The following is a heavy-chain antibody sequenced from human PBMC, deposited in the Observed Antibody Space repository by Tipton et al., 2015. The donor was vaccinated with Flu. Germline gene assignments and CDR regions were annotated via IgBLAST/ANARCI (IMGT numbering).Heavy chain of an antibody. J-gene: IGHJ3*02. D-gene: IGHD3-22*01. CDR1: GGSISSYY. CDR3: ARSSSDDSSGYYYPEAFDI. Sequence: TLSLTCTVSGGSISSYYWSWIRQPPGKGLEWIGYIYYSGSTYYNPSLKSRVTISVDTSKNQFSLKLSSVTAADTAVYYCARSSSDDSSGYYYPEAFDIWGQGTMVTVSS. CDR2: IYYSGST. V-gene: IGHV4-59*12.